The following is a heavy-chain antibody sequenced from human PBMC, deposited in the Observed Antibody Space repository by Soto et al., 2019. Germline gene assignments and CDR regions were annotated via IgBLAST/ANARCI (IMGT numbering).Heavy chain of an antibody. D-gene: IGHD5-18*01. CDR2: ISYEGSNK. V-gene: IGHV3-30*18. CDR3: AKDGRGYSYGRLDY. Sequence: GGSLRLSCAYAEIVYIGDCMHWESQAPGKELERVAVISYEGSNKYYADSVKGRITITRDNSKNTLYLQMNSLRAEDTAVYYCAKDGRGYSYGRLDYWGQGTLVTVSS. J-gene: IGHJ4*02. CDR1: EIVYIGDC.